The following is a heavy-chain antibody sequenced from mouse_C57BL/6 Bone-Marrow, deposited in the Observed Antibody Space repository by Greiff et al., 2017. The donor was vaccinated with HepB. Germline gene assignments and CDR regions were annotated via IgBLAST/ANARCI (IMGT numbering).Heavy chain of an antibody. CDR1: GYTFPSYW. V-gene: IGHV1-64*01. CDR3: ARRGLLYYDARDY. Sequence: QVQLQQPGAELVKPGASVKLSCKASGYTFPSYWMHWVKQRPGQGLEWIGMIPPNSGSTNYHEQFKSKATLTVDKSSSTAYMQLSSLTSEDSAVYDCARRGLLYYDARDYWGQGTSVTVSS. J-gene: IGHJ4*01. D-gene: IGHD2-13*01. CDR2: IPPNSGST.